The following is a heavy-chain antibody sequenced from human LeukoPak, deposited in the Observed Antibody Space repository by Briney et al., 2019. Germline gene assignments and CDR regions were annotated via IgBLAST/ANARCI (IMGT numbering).Heavy chain of an antibody. Sequence: SETLSLTCTVSGGSISSYYWSWIRQPPGKGLEWIGYIYYSGSTNYKPSLKSRVTISVDTSKHQFSLKLSSVTAADTAVYYCARHAGITFGGVIVNWGQGTLVTVSS. D-gene: IGHD3-16*01. CDR1: GGSISSYY. CDR3: ARHAGITFGGVIVN. J-gene: IGHJ4*02. CDR2: IYYSGST. V-gene: IGHV4-59*08.